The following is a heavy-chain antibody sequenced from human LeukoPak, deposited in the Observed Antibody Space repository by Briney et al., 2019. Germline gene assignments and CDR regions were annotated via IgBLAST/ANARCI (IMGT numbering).Heavy chain of an antibody. Sequence: SGGSLRLSCAASGFTFISYEMNWVRQAPGKGLEWVSYISSSGSTIYYADSVKGRFTISRDNAKNSLYLQMNSLRAEDTAVYYCAREAAYNWNDLDAFDIWGQGTMVTVSS. V-gene: IGHV3-48*03. CDR1: GFTFISYE. D-gene: IGHD1-1*01. CDR3: AREAAYNWNDLDAFDI. J-gene: IGHJ3*02. CDR2: ISSSGSTI.